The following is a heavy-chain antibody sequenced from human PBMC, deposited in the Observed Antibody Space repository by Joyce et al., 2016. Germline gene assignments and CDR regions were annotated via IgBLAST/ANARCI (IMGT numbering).Heavy chain of an antibody. CDR1: GYTFNHYG. CDR2: ISAYDGLT. CDR3: ARVLNWNSDY. Sequence: QVQLVQSGAEVKKPGASVKVSCKTSGYTFNHYGISWVRQAPGQGLEWMGWISAYDGLTLYSRNLQGRVTMTTDTSTTTSYMELRGLRSDDTAIYYCARVLNWNSDYWGQGTLVTVSS. V-gene: IGHV1-18*01. J-gene: IGHJ4*02. D-gene: IGHD1-20*01.